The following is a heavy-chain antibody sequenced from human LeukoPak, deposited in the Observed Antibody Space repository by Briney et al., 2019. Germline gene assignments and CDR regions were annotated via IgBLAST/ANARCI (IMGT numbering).Heavy chain of an antibody. Sequence: SVKVSCKASGGTFSSYAISWVRQAPGQGLGWMGEIIPIFGTANYAQKFQGRVTITTDESTSTAYMELSSLRSEDTAVYYCARSPDPYCSSTSCYRGSRFYMDVWGKGTTVTVSS. CDR3: ARSPDPYCSSTSCYRGSRFYMDV. J-gene: IGHJ6*03. V-gene: IGHV1-69*05. D-gene: IGHD2-2*02. CDR1: GGTFSSYA. CDR2: IIPIFGTA.